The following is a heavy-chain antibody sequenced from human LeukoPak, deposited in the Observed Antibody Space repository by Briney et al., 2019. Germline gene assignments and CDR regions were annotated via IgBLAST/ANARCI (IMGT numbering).Heavy chain of an antibody. Sequence: PGGSLRLSCKGSGFSFSTYWISWVRQMPGKGLEWMGTMDPSDSYTNYSPSFQGHVTISADKSISTAYLQWSSLKAPDIAMYYCARHILGGPAFDMWGQGTMVTVSS. CDR2: MDPSDSYT. J-gene: IGHJ3*02. V-gene: IGHV5-10-1*01. CDR3: ARHILGGPAFDM. D-gene: IGHD1-26*01. CDR1: GFSFSTYW.